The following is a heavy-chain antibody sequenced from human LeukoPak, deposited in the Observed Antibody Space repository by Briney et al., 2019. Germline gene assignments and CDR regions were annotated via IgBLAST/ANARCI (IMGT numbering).Heavy chain of an antibody. CDR1: GYSFTSDW. CDR2: IYPGDSDT. D-gene: IGHD3-10*01. Sequence: GESLKISCKGSGYSFTSDWIAWVRQLPGKGLEWMGFIYPGDSDTRYSPSFQGQVTISADKSINTAYLQWSSLKASDTAMYYCARQKSYGSGSYCDYWGQGTLVIVSS. V-gene: IGHV5-51*01. CDR3: ARQKSYGSGSYCDY. J-gene: IGHJ4*02.